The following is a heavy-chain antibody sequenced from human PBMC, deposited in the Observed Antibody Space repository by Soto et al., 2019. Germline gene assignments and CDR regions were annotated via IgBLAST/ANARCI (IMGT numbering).Heavy chain of an antibody. J-gene: IGHJ4*02. CDR2: INGRSNYV. CDR1: GFTFSTYT. V-gene: IGHV3-21*01. CDR3: AREDGVVGSSSAFDH. D-gene: IGHD1-26*01. Sequence: EVQVVESGGGLVKPGGSLRLSCDFSGFTFSTYTMNWVRQAPGKGLEWVSSINGRSNYVYYADSVKGRFTISRDNAKNSLYLQMIRLRAEDTAIYYCAREDGVVGSSSAFDHWGLGTLVTVSS.